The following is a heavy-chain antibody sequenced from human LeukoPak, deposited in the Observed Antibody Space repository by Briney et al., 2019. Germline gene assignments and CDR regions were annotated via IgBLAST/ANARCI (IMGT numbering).Heavy chain of an antibody. CDR1: GFTLSSYA. CDR3: AKDLQYYYDSSGVFDY. D-gene: IGHD3-22*01. Sequence: GGSLRLSCAASGFTLSSYAMTWVRQAPGKGLEWVSDIGDSGATTYYADSVKGRFTISRDNSKNTLYLQMNSLRAEDTAVYYCAKDLQYYYDSSGVFDYWGQGTLVTVSS. V-gene: IGHV3-23*01. CDR2: IGDSGATT. J-gene: IGHJ4*02.